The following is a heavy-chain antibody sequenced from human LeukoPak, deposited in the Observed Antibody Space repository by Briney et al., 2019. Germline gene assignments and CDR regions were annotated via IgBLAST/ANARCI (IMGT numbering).Heavy chain of an antibody. CDR3: ARIERITIFGAAKHNWIDP. CDR1: GGSISSSSYY. D-gene: IGHD3-3*01. Sequence: SETLSLTCAVSGGSISSSSYYWGWVRQPPGKGLEWIGTIYYSGSTYYNPSLKSRVTISVDTSRNQFSLKLTSVTAAETALYYCARIERITIFGAAKHNWIDPWGQGTLVTVSS. V-gene: IGHV4-39*01. CDR2: IYYSGST. J-gene: IGHJ5*02.